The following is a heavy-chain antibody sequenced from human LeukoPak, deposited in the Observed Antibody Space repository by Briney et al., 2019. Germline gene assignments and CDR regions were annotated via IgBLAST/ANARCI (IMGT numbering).Heavy chain of an antibody. J-gene: IGHJ4*02. Sequence: HPGRSLRLSCTGSGFTLGDYAVTWVRQAPGEGLEGVSYISRGGNTIYYADSVKGRFTISRDNAKNSLYLQMNSLRDEDTAVYYCARDGTSGTYYDYIDYWGQGTLVTVSS. CDR2: ISRGGNTI. V-gene: IGHV3-48*02. CDR3: ARDGTSGTYYDYIDY. D-gene: IGHD3-10*01. CDR1: GFTLGDYA.